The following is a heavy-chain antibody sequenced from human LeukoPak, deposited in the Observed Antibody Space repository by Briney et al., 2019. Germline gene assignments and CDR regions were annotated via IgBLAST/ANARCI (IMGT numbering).Heavy chain of an antibody. CDR1: GGTFSSYA. Sequence: GASVKVSCKASGGTFSSYAISWVRQAPGQGLEWLGWISANDGNTDYAQKFQGRVTMTTDTSTSTAYMELRSLRSDDTAVYYCARESHVTRDDYWGQGTLVTVSS. V-gene: IGHV1-18*01. J-gene: IGHJ4*02. CDR3: ARESHVTRDDY. CDR2: ISANDGNT.